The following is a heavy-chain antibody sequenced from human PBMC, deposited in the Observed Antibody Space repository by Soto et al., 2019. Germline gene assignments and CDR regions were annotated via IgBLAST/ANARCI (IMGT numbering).Heavy chain of an antibody. Sequence: QVQLVESGGGVVQPGTSLRVSCVGSGFTFRSYVMHWVRQAPGKGLEWVALTSYDGSDKYYDDSVRGRCTISRDNSRNTVDLQMDSLRLEDTALYYCARWGTTGGLDVWGQGTLVSVSS. D-gene: IGHD3-16*01. CDR2: TSYDGSDK. CDR1: GFTFRSYV. V-gene: IGHV3-30*19. J-gene: IGHJ1*01. CDR3: ARWGTTGGLDV.